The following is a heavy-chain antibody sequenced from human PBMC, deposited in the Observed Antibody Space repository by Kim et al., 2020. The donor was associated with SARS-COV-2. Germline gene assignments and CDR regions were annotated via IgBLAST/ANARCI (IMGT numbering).Heavy chain of an antibody. CDR1: GYTFNTYP. D-gene: IGHD5-18*01. CDR3: ARHIGHSLYFFDS. J-gene: IGHJ4*02. CDR2: INADKGDT. Sequence: ASMKVSCKASGYTFNTYPIHWVRQAPGQRLEWVGWINADKGDTEYSQKFQGRVTITRDTSASTAYMELTSLKSEDSAVYYCARHIGHSLYFFDSWGQGTLVTVSS. V-gene: IGHV1-3*01.